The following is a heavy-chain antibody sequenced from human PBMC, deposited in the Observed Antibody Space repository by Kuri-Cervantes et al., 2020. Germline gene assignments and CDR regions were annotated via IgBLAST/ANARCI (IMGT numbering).Heavy chain of an antibody. CDR1: EFRFSSYW. J-gene: IGHJ3*02. CDR2: INQDGSEK. CDR3: ARGGNSGYYYAAFDI. V-gene: IGHV3-7*01. D-gene: IGHD3-22*01. Sequence: LSLLCAASEFRFSSYWMSWVRQAPGKGLEWVANINQDGSEKYYVDSVKDRFIISRDNARNYLYLQMNSLRAEDTAVYYCARGGNSGYYYAAFDIWGQGTMVTVSS.